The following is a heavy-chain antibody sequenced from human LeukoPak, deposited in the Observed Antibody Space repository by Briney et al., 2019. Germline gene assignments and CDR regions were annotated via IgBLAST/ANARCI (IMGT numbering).Heavy chain of an antibody. CDR2: IYSGGST. V-gene: IGHV3-53*01. CDR3: ARGRFLEWLTPDYYYYGMDA. J-gene: IGHJ6*02. D-gene: IGHD3-3*01. CDR1: GFTVSSNY. Sequence: GGSLRLSCAASGFTVSSNYMSWVRQAPGKGLEWVSVIYSGGSTYYADSVKGRFTISRDNSKNTLYLQMNSLRAEDTAVYYCARGRFLEWLTPDYYYYGMDAWGQGTTVTVSS.